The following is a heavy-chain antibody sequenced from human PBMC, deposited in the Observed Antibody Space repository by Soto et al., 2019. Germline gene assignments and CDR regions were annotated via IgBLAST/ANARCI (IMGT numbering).Heavy chain of an antibody. CDR3: ERGMEQLTFDY. J-gene: IGHJ4*02. Sequence: SETLSLTCTVSGGSISSGDYYWSWIRQPPGKGLEWIGYIYYSGSTYYNPSLKSRVTISVDTSKNQFSLKLSSVTAADTAVYYCERGMEQLTFDYWGQGTLVTVSS. CDR2: IYYSGST. CDR1: GGSISSGDYY. V-gene: IGHV4-30-4*01. D-gene: IGHD5-18*01.